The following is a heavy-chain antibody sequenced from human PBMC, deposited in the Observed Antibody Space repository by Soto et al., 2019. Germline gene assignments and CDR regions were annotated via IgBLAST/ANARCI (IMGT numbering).Heavy chain of an antibody. D-gene: IGHD1-1*01. Sequence: EVKLVESGGGLVQPGGSLRLSCEASGFIVSDNYMIWVRQAPGKGLEWVSIIYSGGLTYYADSVKGRFTISRHNSENTLYLQMNTLRPEDTAVYYCARVQSRSPRPFYYHYYMDVWGKGTTVAVSS. CDR2: IYSGGLT. CDR1: GFIVSDNY. V-gene: IGHV3-53*04. CDR3: ARVQSRSPRPFYYHYYMDV. J-gene: IGHJ6*03.